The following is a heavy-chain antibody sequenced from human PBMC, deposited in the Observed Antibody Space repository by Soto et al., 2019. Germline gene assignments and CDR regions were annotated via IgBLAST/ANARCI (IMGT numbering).Heavy chain of an antibody. CDR2: ISYDGSNK. V-gene: IGHV3-30*18. CDR1: GFTFSSYG. D-gene: IGHD3-3*01. CDR3: AKESFLYGMDV. J-gene: IGHJ6*02. Sequence: PGGSLRLSCAASGFTFSSYGMHWVRQAPGKGLEWVAVISYDGSNKYYADSVKGRFTISRDDSKNTLYLQMNSLRAEDTAVYYCAKESFLYGMDVWGQGTTVTVSS.